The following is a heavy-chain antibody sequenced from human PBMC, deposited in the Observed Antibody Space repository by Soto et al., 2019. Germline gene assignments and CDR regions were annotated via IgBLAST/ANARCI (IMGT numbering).Heavy chain of an antibody. CDR1: GFSLSNARMG. CDR3: ARIVGIAAAVGWFDP. V-gene: IGHV2-26*01. Sequence: QVTLKESGPVLVKPTETLTLTCTVSGFSLSNARMGVSWIRQPPGKALEWLAHIFSNDEKSYSTSLKSRLTIXXDXSXXQVVLTMTNMDPVDTATYHCARIVGIAAAVGWFDPWGQGTLVTVSS. CDR2: IFSNDEK. J-gene: IGHJ5*02. D-gene: IGHD6-13*01.